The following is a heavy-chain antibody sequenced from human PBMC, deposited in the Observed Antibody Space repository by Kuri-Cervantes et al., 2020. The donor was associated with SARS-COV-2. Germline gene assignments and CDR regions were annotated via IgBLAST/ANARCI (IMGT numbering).Heavy chain of an antibody. CDR2: ISWNSGSI. Sequence: GGSLRLSCAASGFTFDDYAMHWVRQAPGKGLEWVSGISWNSGSIGYADSVKGRFTISRDNAKNSLYLQMNSLRAEDTALYYCAKDGANGYAGWFDPWGQGTLVTVSS. CDR3: AKDGANGYAGWFDP. V-gene: IGHV3-9*01. D-gene: IGHD2-8*01. CDR1: GFTFDDYA. J-gene: IGHJ5*02.